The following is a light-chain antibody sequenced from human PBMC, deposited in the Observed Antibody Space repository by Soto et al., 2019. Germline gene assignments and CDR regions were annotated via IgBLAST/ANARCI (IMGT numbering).Light chain of an antibody. J-gene: IGLJ3*02. CDR1: SSDFGDYKV. V-gene: IGLV2-11*03. Sequence: SSDFGDYKVVSWYQQHPGRRPTLLIYDLSKRPSGVPDRFSGFKSGNTASLSISGLQAEDEADYFCCSYTGDWVFGGGTKGTVL. CDR2: DLS. CDR3: CSYTGDWV.